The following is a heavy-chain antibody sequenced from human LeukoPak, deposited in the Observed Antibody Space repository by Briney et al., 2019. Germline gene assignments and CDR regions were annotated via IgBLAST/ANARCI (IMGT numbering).Heavy chain of an antibody. Sequence: ASVKVSCKASGYTFTGFYIHWARQAPGQGLEWMGWINPDRGGTNYAQKFQGRVTLTRDTSINTAYMELSGLTSDDTAMYYCVREDFVVIPAAMRGDYWGQGTLVIVSS. CDR3: VREDFVVIPAAMRGDY. V-gene: IGHV1-2*02. CDR2: INPDRGGT. CDR1: GYTFTGFY. D-gene: IGHD2-2*01. J-gene: IGHJ4*02.